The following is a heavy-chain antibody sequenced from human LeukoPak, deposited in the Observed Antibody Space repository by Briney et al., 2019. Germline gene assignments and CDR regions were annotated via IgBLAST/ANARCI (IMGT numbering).Heavy chain of an antibody. J-gene: IGHJ6*03. CDR2: INPNSGGT. CDR1: GYTFTGYY. Sequence: ASVKVPCKASGYTFTGYYMHWVRQAPGQGLEWMGWINPNSGGTNYAQEFQGRVTMTRDTSISTAYMELSRLRSDDTAVYYCARQVDCSSTSCYFYYYYYYYMDVWGKGTTVTVSS. V-gene: IGHV1-2*02. D-gene: IGHD2-2*01. CDR3: ARQVDCSSTSCYFYYYYYYYMDV.